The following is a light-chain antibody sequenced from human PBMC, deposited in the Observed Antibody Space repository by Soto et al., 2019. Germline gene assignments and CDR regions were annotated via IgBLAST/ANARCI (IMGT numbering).Light chain of an antibody. Sequence: EFVLTQSAGTLSLSPGERATLSCRASQTVRNNYLAWYQQKPGQAPRLLIYDASSRATGIPDRFSGGGSGTDFTLTISRLEPEDFAVYYCQQFGSPWTFGQGTKVDVK. J-gene: IGKJ1*01. CDR2: DAS. V-gene: IGKV3-20*01. CDR3: QQFGSPWT. CDR1: QTVRNNY.